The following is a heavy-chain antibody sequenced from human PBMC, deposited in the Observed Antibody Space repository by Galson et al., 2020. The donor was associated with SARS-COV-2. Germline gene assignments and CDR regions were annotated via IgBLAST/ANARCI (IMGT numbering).Heavy chain of an antibody. J-gene: IGHJ6*02. CDR1: GGSFSGYY. CDR3: ARGQPSSYGSGGYFLYYDYFGIDV. D-gene: IGHD3-10*01. Sequence: ETSETLSLTCAVYGGSFSGYYWSWIRQPPGKGLEWIGEITHSGSATYNPSLESRVTISIDTSKNQFSLKVTSVTAADTAMYYCARGQPSSYGSGGYFLYYDYFGIDVWGQGTTVTVSS. CDR2: ITHSGSA. V-gene: IGHV4-34*01.